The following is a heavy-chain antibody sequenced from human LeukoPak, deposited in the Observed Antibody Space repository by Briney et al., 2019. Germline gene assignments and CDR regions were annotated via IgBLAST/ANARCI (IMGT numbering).Heavy chain of an antibody. J-gene: IGHJ4*02. CDR3: AHTGYCSGGSCRIFDY. CDR1: GFSLSTSGVS. Sequence: SGPTLVNPTQTLTLTCTFSGFSLSTSGVSVGWIRQPPGKALEWLALIYWDDDTRYSPSLKSRLAITMDTSKNQVVLVMTSMGPEDTATYYCAHTGYCSGGSCRIFDYWGQGTLVTVSS. CDR2: IYWDDDT. D-gene: IGHD2-15*01. V-gene: IGHV2-5*02.